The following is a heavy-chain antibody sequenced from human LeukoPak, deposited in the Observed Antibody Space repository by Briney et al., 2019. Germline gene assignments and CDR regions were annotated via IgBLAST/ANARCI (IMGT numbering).Heavy chain of an antibody. Sequence: SETLSLTCIVSGGSINTANYYWSWIRQPPGKGLEWIGYIYYSGSTNYNPSLKSRVTISVDTSKNQFSLKLSSVTAADTAVYYCARVGGSFNAFDIWGQGTMVTVSS. V-gene: IGHV4-61*01. J-gene: IGHJ3*02. D-gene: IGHD3-16*01. CDR1: GGSINTANYY. CDR3: ARVGGSFNAFDI. CDR2: IYYSGST.